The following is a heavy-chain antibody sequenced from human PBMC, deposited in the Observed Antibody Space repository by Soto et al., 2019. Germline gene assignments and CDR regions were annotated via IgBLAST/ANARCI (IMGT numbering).Heavy chain of an antibody. J-gene: IGHJ6*02. V-gene: IGHV3-74*01. Sequence: EVQLVESGGGLVQPGGSLRLSCAASGFTFSSYWMHWVRQGPGEGLVWVSRIMSDGSGTNYADPVQGRFTISRDNAKNTLYLQMNSLGAEDTAGYHCARSRGSGGVEYNMDVWGQGTTVTVSS. CDR1: GFTFSSYW. D-gene: IGHD3-16*01. CDR3: ARSRGSGGVEYNMDV. CDR2: IMSDGSGT.